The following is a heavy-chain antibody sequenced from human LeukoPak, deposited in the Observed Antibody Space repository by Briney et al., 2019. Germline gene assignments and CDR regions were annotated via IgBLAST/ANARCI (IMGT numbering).Heavy chain of an antibody. D-gene: IGHD3-9*01. V-gene: IGHV4-34*01. Sequence: SETLSLTCAVYGGSFSGYYWSWIRQPPGKGLEWIGEINHSGSTNYNPSLKSRVTISVDTSKNQFSLKLSSVTAADTAVYYCARFDILTGYGSFDYWGQGTLVTVSS. CDR2: INHSGST. J-gene: IGHJ4*02. CDR1: GGSFSGYY. CDR3: ARFDILTGYGSFDY.